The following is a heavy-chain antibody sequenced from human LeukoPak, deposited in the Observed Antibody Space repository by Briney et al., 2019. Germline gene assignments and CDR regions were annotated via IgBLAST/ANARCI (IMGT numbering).Heavy chain of an antibody. CDR3: AKGLISIVYMDV. CDR1: GFTFSSYA. D-gene: IGHD2-21*01. V-gene: IGHV3-23*01. J-gene: IGHJ6*03. CDR2: ISGSGSST. Sequence: GGSLRLSCAASGFTFSSYAMSWVRQAPGKGLEWVSAISGSGSSTYYADSVKGRFTISRDNSKNTLYLQMNSLRAEDAAVYYCAKGLISIVYMDVWGKGTTVTVSS.